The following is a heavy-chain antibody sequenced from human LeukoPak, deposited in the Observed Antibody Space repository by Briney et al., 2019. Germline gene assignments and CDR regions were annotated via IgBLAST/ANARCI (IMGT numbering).Heavy chain of an antibody. CDR1: GFTFSSSW. CDR2: INQDGSQT. CDR3: AKDEYYYDSSGYYSN. Sequence: GGSLRLSCAASGFTFSSSWMNWVRQAPGKGLEWVGNINQDGSQTYYVDSVRGRFTISRDNARNSLYLQMSSLRAEDTAVYYCAKDEYYYDSSGYYSNWGQGTLVTVSS. D-gene: IGHD3-22*01. J-gene: IGHJ4*02. V-gene: IGHV3-7*01.